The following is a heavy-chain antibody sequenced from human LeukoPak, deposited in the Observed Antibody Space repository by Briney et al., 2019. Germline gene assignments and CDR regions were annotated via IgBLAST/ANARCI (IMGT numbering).Heavy chain of an antibody. D-gene: IGHD6-13*01. CDR3: ARDPATLAAAGTKTFDY. V-gene: IGHV1-69*04. J-gene: IGHJ4*02. Sequence: SVKVSCKASGGTFSSYAISWVRQAPGQGLEWMGRIIPILGIANYAQKFQGRVTITADKSTSTAYMELSSLRSEDTAVYYCARDPATLAAAGTKTFDYWGQGTLVTVSS. CDR1: GGTFSSYA. CDR2: IIPILGIA.